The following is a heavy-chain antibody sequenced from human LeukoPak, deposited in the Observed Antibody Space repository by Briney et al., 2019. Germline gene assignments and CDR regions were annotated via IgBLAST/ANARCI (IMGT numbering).Heavy chain of an antibody. CDR2: INPNSGGT. D-gene: IGHD1-1*01. CDR1: GYTFTGYY. J-gene: IGHJ4*02. V-gene: IGHV1-2*02. CDR3: LIQNWNLDY. Sequence: ASVTVSCTAFGYTFTGYYMHWVRQAPGQGLEWMGWINPNSGGTNYAQKFQGKVTMTRDTSISTAYMELSRLRSDDTAVYYCLIQNWNLDYWGQGTLVTVSS.